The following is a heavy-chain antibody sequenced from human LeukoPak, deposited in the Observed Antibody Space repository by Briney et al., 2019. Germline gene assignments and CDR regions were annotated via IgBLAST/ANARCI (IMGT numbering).Heavy chain of an antibody. CDR1: GGSISSSSYY. J-gene: IGHJ3*02. V-gene: IGHV4-39*07. CDR2: IYHSGST. D-gene: IGHD3-3*01. Sequence: PSETLSLTCTVSGGSISSSSYYWGWIRQPPGKGLEWIGSIYHSGSTYYNPSLKSRVTISVDTSKNQFSLKLSSVTAADTAVYYCARLASITIFGVVIRGAFDIWGQGTMVTVSS. CDR3: ARLASITIFGVVIRGAFDI.